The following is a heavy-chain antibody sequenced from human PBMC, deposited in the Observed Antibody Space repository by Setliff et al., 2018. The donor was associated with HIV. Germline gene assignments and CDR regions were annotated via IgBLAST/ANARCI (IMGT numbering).Heavy chain of an antibody. CDR3: ARGSRGYSYAYYYYYMDV. V-gene: IGHV4-59*01. J-gene: IGHJ6*03. D-gene: IGHD5-18*01. CDR2: IYYSGST. Sequence: PSETLSLTCTVSGGSISSYYWSWIRQPPGKGLEWIGYIYYSGSTNYNPSLKSRVTISVDTSKSQFSLKLSSVTAADTAVYYCARGSRGYSYAYYYYYMDVWGKGTTVTVSS. CDR1: GGSISSYY.